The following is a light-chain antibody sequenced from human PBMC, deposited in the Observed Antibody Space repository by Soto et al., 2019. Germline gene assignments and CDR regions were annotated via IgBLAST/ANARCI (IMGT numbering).Light chain of an antibody. Sequence: TVVTQSPATLSVFPGERATLSCSSSQSFSSNLAWYQQKPCLTPRLLINGASTSATGIPARFSGSGSGTEFSLTIRSLQSEDFAVYYCQKYSDWPPTFXQGTKVDI. CDR1: QSFSSN. CDR2: GAS. V-gene: IGKV3-15*01. J-gene: IGKJ1*01. CDR3: QKYSDWPPT.